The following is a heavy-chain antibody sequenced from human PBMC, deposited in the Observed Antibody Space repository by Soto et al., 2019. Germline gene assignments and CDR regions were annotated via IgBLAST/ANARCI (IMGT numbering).Heavy chain of an antibody. V-gene: IGHV3-30-3*01. CDR1: GFTFSSYA. CDR2: ISYDGSNK. J-gene: IGHJ6*02. D-gene: IGHD3-22*01. CDR3: ARPDYYDSSGYPIGIYYYGMDV. Sequence: PVGSLRLSCAASGFTFSSYAMHWVRQAPGKGLEWVAVISYDGSNKYYADSVRGRFTISRDNSKNTLYLQMNSLRAEDTAVYYCARPDYYDSSGYPIGIYYYGMDVWGQGTTVTVSS.